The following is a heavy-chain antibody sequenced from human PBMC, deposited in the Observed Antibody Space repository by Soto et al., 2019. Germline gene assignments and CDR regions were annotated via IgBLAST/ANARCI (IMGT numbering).Heavy chain of an antibody. J-gene: IGHJ6*02. CDR1: GFTFSSYA. Sequence: QVQLVESGGGVVQPGRSLRLSCAASGFTFSSYAMHWVRQAPGKGLEWVAVISYDGSNKYYADSVKGRFTISRDNYKNSLYLQVNSLGAEDKAVYYCAREYSSSATHHKFYYYYYYGMDVWGQGTTVTVSS. CDR3: AREYSSSATHHKFYYYYYYGMDV. V-gene: IGHV3-30-3*01. D-gene: IGHD6-6*01. CDR2: ISYDGSNK.